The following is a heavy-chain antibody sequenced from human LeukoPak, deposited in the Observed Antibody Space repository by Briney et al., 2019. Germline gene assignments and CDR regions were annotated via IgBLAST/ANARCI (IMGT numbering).Heavy chain of an antibody. CDR1: GGSLSSGSSY. CDR3: ARVGIISEPTATFYFDY. CDR2: ISYTGST. V-gene: IGHV4-31*03. J-gene: IGHJ4*02. Sequence: KPSETLSLTCTVSGGSLSSGSSYWSWIRQHPGKGLEWIGYISYTGSTYYNPSLNSRINISVVTSKNQFSLQLSSVTAADTAVYYCARVGIISEPTATFYFDYWGQGTLVTVSS. D-gene: IGHD1-1*01.